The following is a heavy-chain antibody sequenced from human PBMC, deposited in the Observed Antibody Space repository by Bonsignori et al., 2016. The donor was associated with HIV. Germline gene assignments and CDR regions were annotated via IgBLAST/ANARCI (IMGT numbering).Heavy chain of an antibody. Sequence: EVRLVESGGTLVKPGGSLRLSCTASGFTFRTYDMNWVRQAPGKGLEWVSSIGADTRYKFYADSVQGRFTISRDNAKNSLYLEMNSLRAEDTAVYYCARDPRYNWNDGLDYWGQGTRVTVSS. CDR1: GFTFRTYD. V-gene: IGHV3-21*01. CDR2: IGADTRYK. CDR3: ARDPRYNWNDGLDY. J-gene: IGHJ4*02. D-gene: IGHD1-1*01.